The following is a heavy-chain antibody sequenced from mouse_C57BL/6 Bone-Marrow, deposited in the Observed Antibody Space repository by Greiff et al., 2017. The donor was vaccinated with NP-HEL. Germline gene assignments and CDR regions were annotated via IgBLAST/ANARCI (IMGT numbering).Heavy chain of an antibody. Sequence: LQESGAELARPGASVKMSCKASGYTFTSYTMHWVKQRPGQGLEWIGYINPSSGYTKYNQKFKDKATLTADKSSSTAYMQLSSLTSEDSAVYYCAGPDYYGSSYWYFEVWGTGTTVTVSS. V-gene: IGHV1-4*01. CDR3: AGPDYYGSSYWYFEV. CDR2: INPSSGYT. CDR1: GYTFTSYT. D-gene: IGHD1-1*01. J-gene: IGHJ1*03.